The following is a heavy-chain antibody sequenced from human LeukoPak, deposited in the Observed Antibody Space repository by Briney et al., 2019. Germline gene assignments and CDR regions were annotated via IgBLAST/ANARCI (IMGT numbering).Heavy chain of an antibody. CDR3: ARGGQGYDLNWFDP. J-gene: IGHJ5*02. D-gene: IGHD3-3*01. CDR2: ISYDGSNK. CDR1: GFTFSSYT. V-gene: IGHV3-30-3*01. Sequence: GGSLRLSCAASGFTFSSYTIHWVRQAPGKGLEWVTIISYDGSNKYYADSVKGRFTISRDNSKNTLYLQMNSLRAEDTAVYYCARGGQGYDLNWFDPWGQGTLVTVST.